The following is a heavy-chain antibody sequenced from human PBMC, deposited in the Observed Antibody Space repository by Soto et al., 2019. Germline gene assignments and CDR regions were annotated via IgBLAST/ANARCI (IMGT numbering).Heavy chain of an antibody. CDR2: KKQGRSEK. Sequence: PGVSLKLSCGTCGFTFSSGGMSWACHAPGQRLERMPNKKQGRSEKYNVDYVKGRFTISRDYAKNSFYLQMNSLRAEDTAVYYCARDPNIVLVPAALRSYYYYYGMDVWGQGT. CDR1: GFTFSSGG. V-gene: IGHV3-7*01. D-gene: IGHD2-2*01. CDR3: ARDPNIVLVPAALRSYYYYYGMDV. J-gene: IGHJ6*02.